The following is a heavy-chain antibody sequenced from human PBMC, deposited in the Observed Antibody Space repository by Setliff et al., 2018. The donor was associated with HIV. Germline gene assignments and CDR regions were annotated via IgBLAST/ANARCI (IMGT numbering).Heavy chain of an antibody. CDR1: GGTFSSYA. J-gene: IGHJ3*02. Sequence: SVKVSCKASGGTFSSYAISWVRQAPGQGLEWMGGIIPILGIANYAQKFQGRVTITTDESTRTAYMELSSLASDDTAIYYCAGPRGDEAFDIWGQGTMVTVSS. CDR3: AGPRGDEAFDI. V-gene: IGHV1-69*10. CDR2: IIPILGIA.